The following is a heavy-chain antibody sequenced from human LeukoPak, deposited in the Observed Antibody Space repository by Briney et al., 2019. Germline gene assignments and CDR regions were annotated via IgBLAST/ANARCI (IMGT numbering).Heavy chain of an antibody. V-gene: IGHV3-20*04. J-gene: IGHJ3*02. D-gene: IGHD3-22*01. Sequence: PGGSLRLSCAASGFTFDDYGMSWVRQAPGKGLEWVSGINWIGASTGYADSVKGRFTISRDNAKNSLYLQMNSLRAEDTALYFCARAFPSYYYDDYAFDIWGQGTMVTVSS. CDR3: ARAFPSYYYDDYAFDI. CDR2: INWIGAST. CDR1: GFTFDDYG.